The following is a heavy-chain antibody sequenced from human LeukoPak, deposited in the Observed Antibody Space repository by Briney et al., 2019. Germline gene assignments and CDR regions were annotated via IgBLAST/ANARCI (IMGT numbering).Heavy chain of an antibody. CDR1: GFTFSSYG. CDR3: AKDLDRLAAANWFDP. J-gene: IGHJ5*02. CDR2: IRYDGSNK. V-gene: IGHV3-30*02. Sequence: GGSLRLSCAASGFTFSSYGMHWVRQAPGKGLEGVAFIRYDGSNKYYADSVKGRFTISRDNSKNTLYLQMNSLRAEDTAVYYCAKDLDRLAAANWFDPWGQGTLVTVSS. D-gene: IGHD6-13*01.